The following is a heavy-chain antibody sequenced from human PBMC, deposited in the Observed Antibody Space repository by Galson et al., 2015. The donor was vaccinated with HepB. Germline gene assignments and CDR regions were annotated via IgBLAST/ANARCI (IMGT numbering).Heavy chain of an antibody. CDR3: ARVPYSSSWYIAYYYMDV. Sequence: SVKVSCKASGGTFSSYAISWVRQAPGQGLEWMGGIIPIFGTANYAQKFQGRVTITADESTSTAYMELSSLRSEDTAVYYCARVPYSSSWYIAYYYMDVWGKGTTVTVSS. J-gene: IGHJ6*03. CDR1: GGTFSSYA. V-gene: IGHV1-69*13. CDR2: IIPIFGTA. D-gene: IGHD6-13*01.